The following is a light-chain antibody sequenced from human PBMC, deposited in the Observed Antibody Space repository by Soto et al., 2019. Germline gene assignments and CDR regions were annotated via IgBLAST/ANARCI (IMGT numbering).Light chain of an antibody. Sequence: IVLTQSPSTLSLSPGERARLSCRASQSVSSSYLAWYQQKPGQAPRLLIYDASNRATGIPARFSGSGSGTDFTLTISSLEPEDFAVYYCQQRSNWPPITFGQGTRLEIK. CDR1: QSVSSSY. CDR3: QQRSNWPPIT. CDR2: DAS. J-gene: IGKJ5*01. V-gene: IGKV3-11*01.